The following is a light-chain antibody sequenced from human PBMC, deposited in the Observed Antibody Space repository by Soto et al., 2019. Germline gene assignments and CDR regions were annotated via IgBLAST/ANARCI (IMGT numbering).Light chain of an antibody. CDR1: QSIGSR. V-gene: IGKV1-39*01. J-gene: IGKJ1*01. Sequence: DIQMTQSPSSLSASVGDTVIITCRASQSIGSRLNWYHQKRGSAPKRLIYGAPTLESGVPSRVTGSGSGTDFTITVSSLQVEDFATYYCQQTDTIPRTFGQGTKVDVK. CDR3: QQTDTIPRT. CDR2: GAP.